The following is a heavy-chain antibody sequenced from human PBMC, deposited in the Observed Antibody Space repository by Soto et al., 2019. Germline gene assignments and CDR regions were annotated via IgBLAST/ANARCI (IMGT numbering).Heavy chain of an antibody. CDR3: ASRWIQLWLWGMDV. D-gene: IGHD5-18*01. CDR2: ISYDGINK. J-gene: IGHJ6*02. CDR1: GFTFSSYS. Sequence: GGSLRLSCAASGFTFSSYSIHWVHQAPCKGLEWVAVISYDGINKYYADSVKGRFTISRDNSKNTLYLQMNSLRAEDTAVYYCASRWIQLWLWGMDVGGQGTKVKVS. V-gene: IGHV3-30-3*01.